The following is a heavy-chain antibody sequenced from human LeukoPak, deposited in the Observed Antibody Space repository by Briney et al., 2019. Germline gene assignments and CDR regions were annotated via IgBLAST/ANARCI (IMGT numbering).Heavy chain of an antibody. V-gene: IGHV3-23*01. CDR2: ISGSGGST. D-gene: IGHD6-13*01. CDR3: AKGSRIAAAGLNWFDP. J-gene: IGHJ5*02. Sequence: VRQAPGKGLEWVSAISGSGGSTYYADSVKGRFTISRDNSKNTLYLQMNSLRAEDTAVYYCAKGSRIAAAGLNWFDPWGQGTLVTVSS.